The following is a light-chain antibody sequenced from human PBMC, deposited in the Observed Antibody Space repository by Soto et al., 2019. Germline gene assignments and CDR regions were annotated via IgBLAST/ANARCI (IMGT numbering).Light chain of an antibody. CDR3: ETWDSNIQDVV. CDR2: LEGSGSY. J-gene: IGLJ2*01. V-gene: IGLV4-60*02. CDR1: SGHSSYI. Sequence: QPVLTQSSSASASLGSSVKLTCTLSSGHSSYIIAWHQQQPGKAPRYLMKLEGSGSYNKGSGVPDRFSGSSSGADRYLTISTLQFEDEADYYCETWDSNIQDVVFGGGTKLTVL.